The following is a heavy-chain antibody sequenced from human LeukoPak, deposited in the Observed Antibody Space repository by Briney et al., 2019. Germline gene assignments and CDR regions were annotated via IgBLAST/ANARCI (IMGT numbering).Heavy chain of an antibody. J-gene: IGHJ3*02. CDR3: ARDPADYIGFDI. D-gene: IGHD5-12*01. Sequence: GGSLRLSCAASGFTFSSYSMNWVRQAPGKGLEWVSSISSSSSYIYYADSVKGRFTISRDNAKNSLYLQMNSLRAEDTAVYYCARDPADYIGFDIWGQGTMVTVSS. CDR2: ISSSSSYI. V-gene: IGHV3-21*01. CDR1: GFTFSSYS.